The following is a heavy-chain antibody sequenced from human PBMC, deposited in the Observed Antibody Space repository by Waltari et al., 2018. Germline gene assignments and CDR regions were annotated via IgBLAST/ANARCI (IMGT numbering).Heavy chain of an antibody. CDR3: ATSEDYYGSGSDQDFQH. J-gene: IGHJ1*01. CDR1: GYTHTELS. CDR2: VDPEDGET. Sequence: QVQLVRSGAAVKKPGASVKVSCTVSGYTHTELSMPGVRQPPGKGLEWMGGVDPEDGETIYAQKFQGRVTMTEDTSTDTAYMELSSLRSEDTAVYYCATSEDYYGSGSDQDFQHWGQGTLVTVSS. D-gene: IGHD3-10*01. V-gene: IGHV1-24*01.